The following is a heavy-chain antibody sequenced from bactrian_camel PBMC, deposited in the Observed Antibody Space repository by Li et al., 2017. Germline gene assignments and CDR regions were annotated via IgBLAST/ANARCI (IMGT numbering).Heavy chain of an antibody. CDR1: GRTSIPYC. CDR3: ATRGTSLDSESYYSRGSGY. J-gene: IGHJ6*01. D-gene: IGHD1*01. CDR2: ISGYDDT. Sequence: HVQLVESGGGSVQAGGSLNLSCTVSGRTSIPYCMGWFRQAPGKEREEVARISGYDDTRYAESVKARFAISRDNAKNTLYLEMSSLKTEDTVVYYCATRGTSLDSESYYSRGSGYWGQGTQVTV. V-gene: IGHV3S57*01.